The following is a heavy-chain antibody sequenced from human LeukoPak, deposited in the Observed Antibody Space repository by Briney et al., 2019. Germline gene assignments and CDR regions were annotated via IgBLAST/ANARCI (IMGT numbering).Heavy chain of an antibody. J-gene: IGHJ4*02. D-gene: IGHD3-22*01. Sequence: SETLSLTCAVYGGSFSGYYWSWIRQPPGKGLEWIGEINHSGSTNYNPSLKSRVTISVDTSKNQFSLKLSSVTAADTAVYYCARGHDYYDSSGYYDYWGQGTLVTVSS. V-gene: IGHV4-34*01. CDR1: GGSFSGYY. CDR3: ARGHDYYDSSGYYDY. CDR2: INHSGST.